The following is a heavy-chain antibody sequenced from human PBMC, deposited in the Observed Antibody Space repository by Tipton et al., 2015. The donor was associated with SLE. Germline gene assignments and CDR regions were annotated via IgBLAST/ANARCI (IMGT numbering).Heavy chain of an antibody. D-gene: IGHD6-13*01. CDR2: INHSGST. V-gene: IGHV4-34*01. CDR3: ASPGTAAAGTGNWFDP. Sequence: TLSLTCAVYGGSFSSYYWSWIRQPPGKGLEWIGEINHSGSTNYNPSLKSRVTISVDTSKNQFSLKLSSVTAADTAVYYCASPGTAAAGTGNWFDPWGQGTLVTVSS. J-gene: IGHJ5*02. CDR1: GGSFSSYY.